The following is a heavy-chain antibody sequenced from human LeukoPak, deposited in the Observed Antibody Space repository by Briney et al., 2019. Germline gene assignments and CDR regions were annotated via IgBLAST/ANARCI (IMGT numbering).Heavy chain of an antibody. V-gene: IGHV3-23*01. CDR1: GFTFSTCA. Sequence: PGGSLRLSCGASGFTFSTCAMSWVRQAPGEGLEWVSSISGSGDSTDYADSVKGRFTISRDNSKSMMYLQMNSLRPEDTAVYYCAATPRDDILTVVFDYWGQGTLVTVSS. D-gene: IGHD3-9*01. CDR3: AATPRDDILTVVFDY. CDR2: ISGSGDST. J-gene: IGHJ4*02.